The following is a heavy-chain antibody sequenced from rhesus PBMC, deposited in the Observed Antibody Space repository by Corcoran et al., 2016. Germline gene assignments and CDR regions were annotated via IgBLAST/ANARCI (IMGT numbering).Heavy chain of an antibody. CDR1: GGSISSGYYY. Sequence: QVQLQESGPGLVKPSETLSLTCAVSGGSISSGYYYWSWIRQPPGKGLEWIGYITYSGSPSYNPSLKSRVTISRDTSKNQFSLKLSSVTAADTAVYYCARDSDIVVVVSATSFDYWGQGVLVTVSS. CDR2: ITYSGSP. CDR3: ARDSDIVVVVSATSFDY. D-gene: IGHD2-8*01. J-gene: IGHJ4*01. V-gene: IGHV4-122*02.